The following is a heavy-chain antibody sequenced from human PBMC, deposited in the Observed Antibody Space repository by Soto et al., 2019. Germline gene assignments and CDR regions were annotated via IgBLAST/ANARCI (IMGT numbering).Heavy chain of an antibody. CDR3: AESMVGSGTYVS. CDR2: ISNYNGIT. CDR1: GYIFTSYG. J-gene: IGHJ4*02. Sequence: QVELVQSGAEVKKPGASVKVSCKASGYIFTSYGISWVRQAPGEGLEWMGWISNYNGITNYAQKVKGRVTLTTDRSTSTAYMELRSLRSDDTAVYYCAESMVGSGTYVSWGQGTLVTVSS. V-gene: IGHV1-18*01. D-gene: IGHD3-10*01.